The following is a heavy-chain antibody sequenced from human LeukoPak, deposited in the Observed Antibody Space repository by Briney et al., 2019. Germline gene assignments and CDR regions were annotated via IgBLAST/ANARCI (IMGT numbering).Heavy chain of an antibody. CDR2: INQHGGEE. CDR1: GFSFSNYW. D-gene: IGHD2-2*01. CDR3: ARDGVAPGIYFDS. Sequence: PGGSLRLSCATSGFSFSNYWMSWVRQAPGKGLEWVANINQHGGEEYYVDSAKGRFTVSRDNAKNSLYLQVNSLRVEDTAVYFCARDGVAPGIYFDSWGQGTLVTVSS. V-gene: IGHV3-7*05. J-gene: IGHJ4*02.